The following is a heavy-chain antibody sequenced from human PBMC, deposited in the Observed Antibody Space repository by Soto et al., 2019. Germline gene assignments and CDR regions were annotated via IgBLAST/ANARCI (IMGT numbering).Heavy chain of an antibody. CDR3: AKSAGGIAARPPVH. Sequence: QVQLVESGGGVVQPGRSLRLSCAASGFTFSSYGMHWVRQPPGKGLEWVAVISYDGSNKYYADSVKGRFTISRDNSKNTLYLQMNSLRAEDTAVYYCAKSAGGIAARPPVHWGQGTLVTVSS. CDR2: ISYDGSNK. J-gene: IGHJ4*02. CDR1: GFTFSSYG. V-gene: IGHV3-30*18. D-gene: IGHD6-6*01.